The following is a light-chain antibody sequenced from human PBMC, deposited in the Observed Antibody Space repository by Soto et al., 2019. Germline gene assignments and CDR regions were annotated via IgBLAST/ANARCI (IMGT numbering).Light chain of an antibody. J-gene: IGKJ4*01. V-gene: IGKV3-15*01. CDR3: QQYNTWPLT. CDR2: GAS. CDR1: QGVTTN. Sequence: EIVMTQSPATLSVSPGERATLSCRASQGVTTNLAWYQQKPCQAPRLLIYGASTRATGIPARFSGSGSGTESTLTISSLQSEDFAVYYCQQYNTWPLTFGGGTKVEIK.